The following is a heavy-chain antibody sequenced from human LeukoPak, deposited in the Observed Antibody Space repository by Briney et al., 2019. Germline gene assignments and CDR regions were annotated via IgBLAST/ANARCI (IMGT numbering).Heavy chain of an antibody. Sequence: SVKVSCKASGGTFSSYAISWVRQAPGQGLEWMGGIIPIFGTANYAQKFQGRVTITADESTSTAYMELSSLRSEDTAVYYCARGQQLWFDRQGGIFDYWGQGTLVTVSS. CDR3: ARGQQLWFDRQGGIFDY. J-gene: IGHJ4*02. V-gene: IGHV1-69*01. CDR1: GGTFSSYA. CDR2: IIPIFGTA. D-gene: IGHD5-18*01.